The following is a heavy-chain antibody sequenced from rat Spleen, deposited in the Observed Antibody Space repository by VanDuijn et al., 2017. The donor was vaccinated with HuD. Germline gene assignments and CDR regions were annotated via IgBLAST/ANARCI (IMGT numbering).Heavy chain of an antibody. J-gene: IGHJ4*01. CDR3: TTGDNNSYIYVMDA. CDR2: LSYDGTTT. D-gene: IGHD1-10*01. V-gene: IGHV5-29*01. Sequence: EVQLVESGGGLVQPGRSLKLSCAASGFTFSNYGMAWVRQAPTKGLEWVATLSYDGTTTYYRDSVKGRFTISRDNAKSSLYLQLYSLRSEDTATYYCTTGDNNSYIYVMDAWGQGASVTVSS. CDR1: GFTFSNYG.